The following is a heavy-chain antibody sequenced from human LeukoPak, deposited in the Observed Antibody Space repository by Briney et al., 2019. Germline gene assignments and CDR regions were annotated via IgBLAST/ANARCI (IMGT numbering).Heavy chain of an antibody. J-gene: IGHJ5*02. CDR2: INHSGSI. V-gene: IGHV4-34*01. CDR1: GGSFSGYY. CDR3: ARGLRFDP. Sequence: PSETLSLTCAVYGGSFSGYYWSWIRQPPGKGLEWIGEINHSGSINYNPSLKSRVTISVDTSKNQFSLKLSSVTAADTAVYYCARGLRFDPWGQGTLVTVSS.